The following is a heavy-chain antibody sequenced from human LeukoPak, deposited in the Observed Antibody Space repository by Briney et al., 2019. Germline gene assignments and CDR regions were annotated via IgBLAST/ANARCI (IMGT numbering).Heavy chain of an antibody. Sequence: SQTLSLTCTVSGGSISSGDYHWSWIRQPPGKGLEWIGYIYYSGSTYYNPSLKSRVTISVDTSKNQFSLKLSSVTAADTAVYYCARDYYDSSGYYDPQDNWFDPWGQGTLVTVSS. D-gene: IGHD3-22*01. V-gene: IGHV4-30-4*01. CDR3: ARDYYDSSGYYDPQDNWFDP. CDR1: GGSISSGDYH. J-gene: IGHJ5*02. CDR2: IYYSGST.